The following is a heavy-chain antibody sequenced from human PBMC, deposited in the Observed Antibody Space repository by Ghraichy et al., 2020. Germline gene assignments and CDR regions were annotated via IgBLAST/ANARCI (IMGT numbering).Heavy chain of an antibody. D-gene: IGHD3-22*01. CDR3: ARGPYYDSSGYSPYYFDY. V-gene: IGHV4-34*01. CDR1: GGSFSGYY. CDR2: INHSGST. Sequence: SETLSLTCAVYGGSFSGYYWSWIRQPPGKGLEWIGEINHSGSTNYNPSLKSRVTISVDTSKNQFSLKLSSVTAADTAVYYCARGPYYDSSGYSPYYFDYWGQGTLVTVSS. J-gene: IGHJ4*02.